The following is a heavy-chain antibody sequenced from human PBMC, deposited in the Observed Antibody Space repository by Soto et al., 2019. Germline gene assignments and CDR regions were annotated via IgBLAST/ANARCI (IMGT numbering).Heavy chain of an antibody. CDR1: VFRFSDYA. D-gene: IGHD6-25*01. J-gene: IGHJ4*02. CDR2: ISESGGST. Sequence: GGSLRLSCAASVFRFSDYAMSWVLQAPGKGLEWVSVISESGGSTHYADSVRGRFTVSRDNSKNSLSLRMNSLRDEDTAVYFCAKRSPYSSGRYAPIFDYWGQGALVTVSS. CDR3: AKRSPYSSGRYAPIFDY. V-gene: IGHV3-23*01.